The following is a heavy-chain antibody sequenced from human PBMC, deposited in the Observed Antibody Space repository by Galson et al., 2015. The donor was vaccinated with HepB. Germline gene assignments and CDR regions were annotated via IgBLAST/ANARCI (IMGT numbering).Heavy chain of an antibody. V-gene: IGHV4-39*07. D-gene: IGHD2-21*02. CDR3: ARQPLRGSDWFDP. CDR1: GVSISSNNYY. Sequence: SETLSLTCSVSGVSISSNNYYWGWIRQPPGKGLEWIASIFYSGNTYYNPSLKSRVTISVDTSKNQFSLKLSSVTAADTAVYYCARQPLRGSDWFDPWGQGTLVTVSS. J-gene: IGHJ5*02. CDR2: IFYSGNT.